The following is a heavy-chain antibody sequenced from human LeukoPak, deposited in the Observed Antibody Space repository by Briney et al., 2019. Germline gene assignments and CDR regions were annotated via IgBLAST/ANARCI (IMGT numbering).Heavy chain of an antibody. CDR3: AKFYDPLPYFDY. Sequence: PGGSLRLSCAASGFTVSTNYMSWVRQAPGKGLEWVSAISGSGGSTYYADSVKGRFTISRDNSKNTLYLQMNSLRAEDTAVYYCAKFYDPLPYFDYWGQGTLVTVSS. CDR1: GFTVSTNY. J-gene: IGHJ4*02. CDR2: ISGSGGST. D-gene: IGHD3-16*01. V-gene: IGHV3-23*01.